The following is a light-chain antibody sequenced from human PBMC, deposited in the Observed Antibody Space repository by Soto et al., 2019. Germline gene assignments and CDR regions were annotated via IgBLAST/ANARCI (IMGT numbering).Light chain of an antibody. CDR3: QVWIIGSDHHVV. CDR1: NIGSKT. J-gene: IGLJ2*01. V-gene: IGLV3-21*04. Sequence: SYELTQPPSVSEAPGKTARISCGGDNIGSKTVHWYQQKSGQAPVVVRPSGIPERFSGSNSGNTATLTISRVEAGDEADYYCQVWIIGSDHHVVFGGGTKLTVL.